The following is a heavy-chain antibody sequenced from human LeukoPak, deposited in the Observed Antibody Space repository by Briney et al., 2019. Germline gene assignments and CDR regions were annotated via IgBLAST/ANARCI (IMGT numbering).Heavy chain of an antibody. Sequence: GGSLRLSCKGSGYSFTSYWIGWVRQMPGKGVEWMGIIYPGDSDTRYSPSFQGQVTISADKSISTAYLQWSSLKASDTAMYYCARYYCSSTSCYGFDYWGQGTLVTVSS. CDR3: ARYYCSSTSCYGFDY. J-gene: IGHJ4*02. CDR1: GYSFTSYW. D-gene: IGHD2-2*01. V-gene: IGHV5-51*01. CDR2: IYPGDSDT.